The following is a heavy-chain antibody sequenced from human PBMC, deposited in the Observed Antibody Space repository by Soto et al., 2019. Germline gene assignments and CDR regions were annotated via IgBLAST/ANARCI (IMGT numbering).Heavy chain of an antibody. CDR3: VRELFGRRVWFDP. D-gene: IGHD3-10*01. CDR2: IYYSGST. J-gene: IGHJ5*02. V-gene: IGHV4-59*01. CDR1: GGSISSYY. Sequence: PSETLSLTCTVSGGSISSYYWSWIRQPPGKGLEWIGYIYYSGSTNYNPSLKSRVTISVNTSKNQFSLKLSSVTAADTAVYYCVRELFGRRVWFDPWGQGTLVPVSS.